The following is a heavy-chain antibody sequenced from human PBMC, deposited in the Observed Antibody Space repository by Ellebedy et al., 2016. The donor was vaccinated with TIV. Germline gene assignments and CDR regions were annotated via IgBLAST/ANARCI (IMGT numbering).Heavy chain of an antibody. J-gene: IGHJ6*02. CDR3: ARDRRDIRYFDWLSGMDV. Sequence: GESLKISCAASEFTFSSYTIHWVRQAPGKGLEWVAVISYDGSNKYYADSVKGRFTISRDNSKNTLYLQMNRLRAEDTAVYYCARDRRDIRYFDWLSGMDVWGQGTTVTVSS. CDR2: ISYDGSNK. CDR1: EFTFSSYT. D-gene: IGHD3-9*01. V-gene: IGHV3-30-3*01.